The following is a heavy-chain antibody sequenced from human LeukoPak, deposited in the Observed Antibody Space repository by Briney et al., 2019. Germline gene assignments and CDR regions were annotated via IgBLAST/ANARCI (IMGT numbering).Heavy chain of an antibody. Sequence: ASVKVSCKASSYTFTNYAFTWVRQAPGQGLEWMGWISAYNGNTNYAQKLQGRVTMTTDTSTSTAYMELRSLRSDDTAVYYCARVAVAGMLDAFDIWGQGTMVTVSS. CDR2: ISAYNGNT. V-gene: IGHV1-18*01. CDR1: SYTFTNYA. D-gene: IGHD6-19*01. J-gene: IGHJ3*02. CDR3: ARVAVAGMLDAFDI.